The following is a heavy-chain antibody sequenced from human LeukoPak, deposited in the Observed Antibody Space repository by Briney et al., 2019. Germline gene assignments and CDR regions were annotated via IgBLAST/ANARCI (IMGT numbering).Heavy chain of an antibody. J-gene: IGHJ4*02. D-gene: IGHD3-9*01. V-gene: IGHV3-23*01. CDR2: ISGSGGST. CDR3: AKDAGYYDILTGYYFGGFDY. CDR1: GFTFSSYA. Sequence: GGSLRLSCAASGFTFSSYAMSWVRQAPGKGLEWVSAISGSGGSTYYADSVKGRFTISRGNSKNTLYLQMNSLRAEDTAVYYCAKDAGYYDILTGYYFGGFDYWGQGTLVTVSS.